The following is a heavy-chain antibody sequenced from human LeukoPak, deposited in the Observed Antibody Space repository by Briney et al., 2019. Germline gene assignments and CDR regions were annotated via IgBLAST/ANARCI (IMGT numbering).Heavy chain of an antibody. Sequence: RASVKVSCKASGYTFTSYGISWVRQAPGQGLEWMGWISAYNGNTNYAQKLQGRVTMTTDTSTSTAYMELRSLRSDDTAVYYCARDPTRYSGSSLDYWGQGTLVTVSS. D-gene: IGHD1-26*01. CDR2: ISAYNGNT. CDR1: GYTFTSYG. V-gene: IGHV1-18*01. J-gene: IGHJ4*02. CDR3: ARDPTRYSGSSLDY.